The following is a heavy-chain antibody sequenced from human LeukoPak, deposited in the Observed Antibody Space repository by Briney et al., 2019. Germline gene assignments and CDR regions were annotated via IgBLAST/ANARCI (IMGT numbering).Heavy chain of an antibody. CDR1: GFTFSSYG. V-gene: IGHV3-30*18. Sequence: QSGGSLRPSCAASGFTFSSYGMHWVRQAPGKGLERVAVISYDGSNKYYADSVKGRFTISRDNSKNTLYLQMNSLRAEDTAVYYCAKDSGPSVYYYYGMDVWGQGTTVTVSS. CDR3: AKDSGPSVYYYYGMDV. CDR2: ISYDGSNK. J-gene: IGHJ6*02. D-gene: IGHD1-26*01.